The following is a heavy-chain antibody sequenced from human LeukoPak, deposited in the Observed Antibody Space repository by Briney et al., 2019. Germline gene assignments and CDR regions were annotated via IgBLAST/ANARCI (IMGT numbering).Heavy chain of an antibody. J-gene: IGHJ4*02. CDR3: ARANFHGLVGAIDY. D-gene: IGHD1-26*01. Sequence: GASVKVSCKASGYTFTGYYMHWVRQAPGQGLEWMGWINPNSGGTNYAQKFQGRVTMTRDTSISTAYMELSRLRSDDTAVCYCARANFHGLVGAIDYWGQGTLVTVSS. CDR2: INPNSGGT. V-gene: IGHV1-2*02. CDR1: GYTFTGYY.